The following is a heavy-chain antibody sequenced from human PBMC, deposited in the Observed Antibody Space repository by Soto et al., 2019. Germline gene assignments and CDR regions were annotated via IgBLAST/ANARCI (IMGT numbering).Heavy chain of an antibody. CDR2: INHSGST. J-gene: IGHJ5*02. CDR3: ARGIVVVTDTNNWFDP. V-gene: IGHV4-34*01. D-gene: IGHD2-21*02. CDR1: GWSFSGYY. Sequence: QVQLQQWGAGLLKPSETLSLTCAVSGWSFSGYYWSWIRQPPGKGLEWIGEINHSGSTNYNPSLKGRVTIAVDTSKNQFSLKLSSVTAADTAVYYGARGIVVVTDTNNWFDPLGQGTLVTVSS.